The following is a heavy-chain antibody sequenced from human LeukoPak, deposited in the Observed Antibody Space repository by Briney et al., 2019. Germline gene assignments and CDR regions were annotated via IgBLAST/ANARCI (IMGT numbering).Heavy chain of an antibody. CDR1: GFIVNIHY. D-gene: IGHD2/OR15-2a*01. V-gene: IGHV3-66*02. CDR2: LYHGDRT. CDR3: TRDRDNSNDLHYFDN. J-gene: IGHJ4*02. Sequence: GGSLRLSCAASGFIVNIHYMSWVRQAPGKGLEWVSVLYHGDRTYYADSVRGRFTISRDSSKNTVYLQMQNLRPEDTAVYYCTRDRDNSNDLHYFDNWGQGALVTVSS.